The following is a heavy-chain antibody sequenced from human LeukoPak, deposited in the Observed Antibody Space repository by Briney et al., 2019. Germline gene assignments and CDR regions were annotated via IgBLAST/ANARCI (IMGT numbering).Heavy chain of an antibody. V-gene: IGHV1-2*02. CDR2: INPNSGGT. J-gene: IGHJ4*02. Sequence: GGSVKVSCKASGYTFTGYYMHWVRQAPGQGVEWMGWINPNSGGTNYAQKFQGRVTMTRDTSISTAYMELSRLRSDDTAVYYCASTSGYSYGLDYWGQGTLVTVSS. CDR3: ASTSGYSYGLDY. D-gene: IGHD5-18*01. CDR1: GYTFTGYY.